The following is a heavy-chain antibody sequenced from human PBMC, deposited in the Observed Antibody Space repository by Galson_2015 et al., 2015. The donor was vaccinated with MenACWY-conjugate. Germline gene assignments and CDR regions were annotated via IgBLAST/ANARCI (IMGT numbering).Heavy chain of an antibody. CDR3: ARRVAGHGLDV. CDR2: ISGARGTI. V-gene: IGHV3-48*04. J-gene: IGHJ6*02. CDR1: GFTFSSYS. Sequence: SLRLSCAASGFTFSSYSMNWVRQAPGKGLEWLSYISGARGTIYYADSVKGRFTISRDNAKNSLYLQTNSLRAEDTAVYYCARRVAGHGLDVWGQGTMVTVSS. D-gene: IGHD2-15*01.